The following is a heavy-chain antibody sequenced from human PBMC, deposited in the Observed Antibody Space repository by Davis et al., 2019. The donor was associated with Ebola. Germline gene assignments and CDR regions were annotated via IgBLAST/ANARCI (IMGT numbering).Heavy chain of an antibody. V-gene: IGHV4-59*01. CDR3: ARDSRWLVPGTYYYYGMDV. CDR2: IYYSEST. D-gene: IGHD6-19*01. CDR1: GGPISSSY. Sequence: SETPSLTCTVPGGPISSSYWSWIRQPPGKGLEWIGYIYYSESTNYNPSLKSRVTISVDTSKNHFSLKLSSVTAADTAVYYCARDSRWLVPGTYYYYGMDVWGQGTTVTVSS. J-gene: IGHJ6*02.